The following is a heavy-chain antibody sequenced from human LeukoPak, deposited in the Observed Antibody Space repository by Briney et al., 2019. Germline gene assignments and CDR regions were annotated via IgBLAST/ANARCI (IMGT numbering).Heavy chain of an antibody. V-gene: IGHV4-4*07. J-gene: IGHJ6*02. CDR1: GGSISSYY. Sequence: PSETLSLTCTVSGGSISSYYWSWIRQPAGKGLEWIGRIYTSGSTNYNPSLKSRVTMSVDTSKNQFSLKLSSVTAADTAVYYCARDSAAAGKGYYYYYGMDVWAKGPRSPSP. CDR3: ARDSAAAGKGYYYYYGMDV. D-gene: IGHD6-13*01. CDR2: IYTSGST.